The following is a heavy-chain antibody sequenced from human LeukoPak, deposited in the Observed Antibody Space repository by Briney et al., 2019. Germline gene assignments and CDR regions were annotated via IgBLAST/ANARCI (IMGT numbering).Heavy chain of an antibody. CDR1: GFTFSSYE. D-gene: IGHD5-12*01. V-gene: IGHV3-48*03. J-gene: IGHJ6*03. CDR2: ISSSGSTI. CDR3: ARPPQRIGWLHGYYYYYMDV. Sequence: RAGGSLRLSCAASGFTFSSYEMNWVRQAPGKGLEWVSYISSSGSTIYYADSVKGRFTISRDNAKNSLYLQMNSLRAEDTAVYYCARPPQRIGWLHGYYYYYMDVWGKGTTVTISS.